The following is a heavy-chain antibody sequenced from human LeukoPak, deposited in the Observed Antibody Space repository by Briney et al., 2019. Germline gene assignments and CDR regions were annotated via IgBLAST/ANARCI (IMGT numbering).Heavy chain of an antibody. CDR2: ISSSGSTI. V-gene: IGHV3-11*04. D-gene: IGHD3-10*02. CDR3: AELGITMIGGV. CDR1: GFPVSSNY. J-gene: IGHJ6*03. Sequence: PGEALMLSCATSGFPVSSNYMSSVRQAPGKGLERVSYISSSGSTIYYADSMKGRFTISRGNAKNSLYLQMNSLRAEDTAVYYCAELGITMIGGVWGKATTVT.